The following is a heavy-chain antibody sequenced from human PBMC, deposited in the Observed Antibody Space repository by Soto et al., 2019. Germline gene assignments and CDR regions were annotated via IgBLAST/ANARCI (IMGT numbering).Heavy chain of an antibody. CDR1: GFTFSDYY. CDR3: ARTTTRDTIFGVGGYYYGMDV. CDR2: ISSSSSYT. V-gene: IGHV3-11*06. Sequence: GGSLRLSXAASGFTFSDYYMSWIRQAPGKGLEWVSYISSSSSYTNYADSVKGRFTISRDNAKNSLYLQMNSLRAEDTAVYYCARTTTRDTIFGVGGYYYGMDVWGQGTTVTVSS. J-gene: IGHJ6*02. D-gene: IGHD3-3*01.